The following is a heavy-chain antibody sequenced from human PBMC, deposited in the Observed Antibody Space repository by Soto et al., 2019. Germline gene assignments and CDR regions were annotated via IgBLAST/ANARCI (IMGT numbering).Heavy chain of an antibody. V-gene: IGHV4-34*01. J-gene: IGHJ4*02. D-gene: IGHD4-17*01. CDR3: ARAGFRREETTVTTTPFDY. CDR1: GGSFSGYY. Sequence: SETLSLTCAVYGGSFSGYYWSWIRQPPGKGLEWIGEINHSGSTNYNPSLKSRVTISVDTSKNQFSLKLSSVTAADTAVYYCARAGFRREETTVTTTPFDYWGQGTLVTVSS. CDR2: INHSGST.